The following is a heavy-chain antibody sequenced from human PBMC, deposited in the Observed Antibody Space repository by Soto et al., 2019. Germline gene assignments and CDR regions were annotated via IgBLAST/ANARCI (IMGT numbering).Heavy chain of an antibody. J-gene: IGHJ4*02. D-gene: IGHD3-9*01. V-gene: IGHV4-34*01. CDR3: AREEKGGSLRYFDWLSYFDY. CDR1: GGSFSGYY. Sequence: SETLSLTCAVYGGSFSGYYWSWIRQPPGKGLEWIGEINHSGSTNYNPSLKSRVTISVDTSKNQFSLKLSSVTAADTAVYYCAREEKGGSLRYFDWLSYFDYWGQGTLVTVSS. CDR2: INHSGST.